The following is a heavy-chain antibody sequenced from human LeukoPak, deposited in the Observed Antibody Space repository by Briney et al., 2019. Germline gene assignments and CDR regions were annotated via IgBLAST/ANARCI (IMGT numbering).Heavy chain of an antibody. V-gene: IGHV3-7*01. CDR3: ARIYCGGDCYYWYFDL. CDR1: GFTFSSYE. Sequence: GGSLRLSCAASGFTFSSYEMNWVRQAPGKGLEWVANIKQDGSEKYYVDSVKGRFTISRDNAKNSLYLQMNSLRAEDTAVYYCARIYCGGDCYYWYFDLWGRGTLVTVSS. J-gene: IGHJ2*01. D-gene: IGHD2-21*02. CDR2: IKQDGSEK.